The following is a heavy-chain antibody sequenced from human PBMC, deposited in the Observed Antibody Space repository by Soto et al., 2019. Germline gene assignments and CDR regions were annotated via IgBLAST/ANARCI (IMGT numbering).Heavy chain of an antibody. J-gene: IGHJ4*02. CDR2: ISSSSSYI. CDR1: GFTFSSYS. Sequence: GGSLRLSCAASGFTFSSYSMNWVRQAPGKGLEWVSSISSSSSYIYYADSVKGRFTISRDNAKNSLYLQMNSLRAEDTAVYYCARVQRGQQLVAYFDYWGQGTLVTVS. D-gene: IGHD6-13*01. CDR3: ARVQRGQQLVAYFDY. V-gene: IGHV3-21*01.